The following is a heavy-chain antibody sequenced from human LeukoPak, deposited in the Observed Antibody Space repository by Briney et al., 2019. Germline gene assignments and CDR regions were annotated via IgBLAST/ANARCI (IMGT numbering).Heavy chain of an antibody. V-gene: IGHV1-69*04. Sequence: SVKVSCKASGGTYSSYSINWVRQAPGQGLEWMGRVLPVLGLSKTAQNFQGRVTITADKSTTTAYMELSSLRSEDTAVSYCARGSYYGSGSATDAFDIWGQGTRSPS. CDR2: VLPVLGLS. D-gene: IGHD3-10*01. CDR3: ARGSYYGSGSATDAFDI. J-gene: IGHJ3*02. CDR1: GGTYSSYS.